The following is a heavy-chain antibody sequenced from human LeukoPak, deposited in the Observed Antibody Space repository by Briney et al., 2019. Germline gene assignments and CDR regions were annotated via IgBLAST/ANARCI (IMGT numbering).Heavy chain of an antibody. CDR3: AGSSGWYSYYYYYGMDV. V-gene: IGHV4-59*01. J-gene: IGHJ6*02. Sequence: SETLSLTCTVSGGSISSYYWSWIRQPPGKGLEWIGYIYYSGSTNYNPSLKSRVTISVDTSKNQFSLKLSSVTAADTAVYYCAGSSGWYSYYYYYGMDVWGQGTLVTVSS. CDR2: IYYSGST. CDR1: GGSISSYY. D-gene: IGHD6-19*01.